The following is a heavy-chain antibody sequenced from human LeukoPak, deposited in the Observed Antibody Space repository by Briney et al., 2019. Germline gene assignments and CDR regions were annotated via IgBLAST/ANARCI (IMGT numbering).Heavy chain of an antibody. Sequence: GGSLRLSCAASGFTFSSCSMNWVRQAPGKGLEWVSSISSSSSYIYYADSVKGRFTISRDNAKNSLYLQMNSLRAEDTAVYYCARALASRTPFDYWGQGTLVTVSS. CDR3: ARALASRTPFDY. V-gene: IGHV3-21*01. CDR1: GFTFSSCS. CDR2: ISSSSSYI. D-gene: IGHD2-15*01. J-gene: IGHJ4*02.